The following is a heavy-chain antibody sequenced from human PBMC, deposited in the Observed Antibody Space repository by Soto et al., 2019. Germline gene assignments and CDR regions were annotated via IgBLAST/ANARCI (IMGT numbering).Heavy chain of an antibody. D-gene: IGHD6-13*01. CDR2: IRQDGSEK. CDR1: GFTFSSYW. Sequence: PGGSLRLSCAASGFTFSSYWMSWVRQAPGKGLEWVANIRQDGSEKYYVDSVKGRFTISRDNAKNSLYLQMNSLRAEDTAVYYCARDADSSSWYGEGWFDPWGQGTLVTVSS. J-gene: IGHJ5*02. CDR3: ARDADSSSWYGEGWFDP. V-gene: IGHV3-7*01.